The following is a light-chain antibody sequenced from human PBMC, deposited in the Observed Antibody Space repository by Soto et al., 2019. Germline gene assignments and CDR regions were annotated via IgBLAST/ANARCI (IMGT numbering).Light chain of an antibody. J-gene: IGLJ1*01. Sequence: ALTQPASVSGSPGQSITIACTGTSSDVGGYNYVSWYQQHPGKAPKLMIYEVSNRPSGVSNRFSGSKSGNTASLTISGLQAEDEADYYCSSYTSSSTPYVFGTGTKVTVL. V-gene: IGLV2-14*01. CDR2: EVS. CDR3: SSYTSSSTPYV. CDR1: SSDVGGYNY.